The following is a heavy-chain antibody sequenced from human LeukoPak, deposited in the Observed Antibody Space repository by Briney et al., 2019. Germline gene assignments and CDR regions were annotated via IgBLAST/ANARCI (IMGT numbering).Heavy chain of an antibody. CDR2: ISSSGSTI. D-gene: IGHD3-9*01. Sequence: GGSLRLSCAASGFAFSSYEMNWVRQAPGKGLEWVSYISSSGSTIYYADSVKGRFTISRDNAKNSLYLQMNSLRVEDTAVYYCARAPLLYFDWCYFDYWGQGTLVPVSS. CDR1: GFAFSSYE. CDR3: ARAPLLYFDWCYFDY. V-gene: IGHV3-48*03. J-gene: IGHJ4*02.